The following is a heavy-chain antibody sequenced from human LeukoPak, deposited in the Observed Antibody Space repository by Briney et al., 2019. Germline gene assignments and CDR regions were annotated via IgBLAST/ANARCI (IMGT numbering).Heavy chain of an antibody. CDR2: IYYSGST. Sequence: PSETLSLTCTVSGASISNFYWSWIRQPPGKGLEWIGYIYYSGSTNYNPSLKSRVTISVDTSKNQFSLKLSSVTAADTAVYYCARLPAFGELPDAFDIWGQGTMVTVSS. J-gene: IGHJ3*02. CDR3: ARLPAFGELPDAFDI. CDR1: GASISNFY. V-gene: IGHV4-59*08. D-gene: IGHD3-10*01.